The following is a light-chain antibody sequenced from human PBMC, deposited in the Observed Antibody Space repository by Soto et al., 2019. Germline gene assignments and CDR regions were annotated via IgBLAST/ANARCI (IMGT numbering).Light chain of an antibody. V-gene: IGKV1-5*03. CDR3: QQYNSYPVT. CDR1: QSISSW. CDR2: KAS. Sequence: DIQMTQSPSTLSASVGDRVTITCRASQSISSWLAWYQQKPGKAPKLLIYKASSLESGVPSRFSGSGSGTEFNLTISSLQPDDFATYYCQQYNSYPVTFGQGTKVEIK. J-gene: IGKJ1*01.